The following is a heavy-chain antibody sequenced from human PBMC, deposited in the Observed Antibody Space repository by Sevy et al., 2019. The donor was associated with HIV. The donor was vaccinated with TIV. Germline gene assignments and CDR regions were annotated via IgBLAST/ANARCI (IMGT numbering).Heavy chain of an antibody. CDR1: GGSISSYY. D-gene: IGHD2-2*02. Sequence: SETLSLTCTVSGGSISSYYWSWIRQPAGKGLEWIGRIYTSGSTNYNPSLKSRVTMSVDTSKNQFSLKLSSVTAADTAVYYWAREYCSSTSCYTEDAFDIWGQGTMVTVSS. J-gene: IGHJ3*02. V-gene: IGHV4-4*07. CDR2: IYTSGST. CDR3: AREYCSSTSCYTEDAFDI.